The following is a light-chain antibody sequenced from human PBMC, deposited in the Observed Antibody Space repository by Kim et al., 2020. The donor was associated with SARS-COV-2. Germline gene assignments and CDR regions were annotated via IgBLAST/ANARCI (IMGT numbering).Light chain of an antibody. CDR1: TGAVTSGHY. J-gene: IGLJ3*02. Sequence: GGTVTLTCASSTGAVTSGHYPNWFQQKPGQAPRALIYSRSNKHSWTPARFSGSLLGGKAALTLSGVQPEDEAEYYCLLYYGGGHWVFGGGTKLTVL. V-gene: IGLV7-43*01. CDR2: SRS. CDR3: LLYYGGGHWV.